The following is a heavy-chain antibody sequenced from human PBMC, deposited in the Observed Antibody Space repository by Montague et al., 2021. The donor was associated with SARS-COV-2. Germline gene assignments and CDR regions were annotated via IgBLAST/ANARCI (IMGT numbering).Heavy chain of an antibody. CDR2: ISAYNGNT. D-gene: IGHD3-22*01. CDR1: GYTFTSYG. Sequence: SVRVSCKASGYTFTSYGISWVRQAPGQGLEWIGWISAYNGNTNYAQKLQGRVTMTTDTSTSTAYMELRSLRSDDTAVYYCARCAVVVITTCDAFDIWGQGTMVTVSS. V-gene: IGHV1-18*01. J-gene: IGHJ3*02. CDR3: ARCAVVVITTCDAFDI.